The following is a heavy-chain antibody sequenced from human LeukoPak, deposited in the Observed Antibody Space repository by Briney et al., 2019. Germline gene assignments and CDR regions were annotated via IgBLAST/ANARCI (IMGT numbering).Heavy chain of an antibody. CDR3: AMGRSVRYFDWFDY. V-gene: IGHV3-23*01. CDR1: GFTFSSYA. CDR2: ISGSGSST. J-gene: IGHJ4*02. Sequence: PGGSLRLSCAGSGFTFSSYAMSWVRQAPGKGLEWVSTISGSGSSTYYADSVKGRFTISRDNSKNTLFLQMNSLRAEDTAVYYCAMGRSVRYFDWFDYWGQGTLVTVSS. D-gene: IGHD3-9*01.